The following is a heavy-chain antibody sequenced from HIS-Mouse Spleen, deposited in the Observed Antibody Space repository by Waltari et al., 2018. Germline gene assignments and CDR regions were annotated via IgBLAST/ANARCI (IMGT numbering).Heavy chain of an antibody. V-gene: IGHV1-69*01. CDR1: GGTFSSYA. CDR2: IIPIFGTA. CDR3: ARWLRNYYGSGSYYFDY. Sequence: QVQLVQSGAEVKKPGSSVKVSCKASGGTFSSYAISWVRQAPGQGLEWMGGIIPIFGTANYAQKFQSRVTITADESTSTAYMELSSLRSEDTAVYYCARWLRNYYGSGSYYFDYWGQGTLVTVSS. D-gene: IGHD3-10*01. J-gene: IGHJ4*02.